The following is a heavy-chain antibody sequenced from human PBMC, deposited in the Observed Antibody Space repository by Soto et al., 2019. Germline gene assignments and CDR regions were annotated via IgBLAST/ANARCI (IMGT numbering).Heavy chain of an antibody. J-gene: IGHJ4*02. D-gene: IGHD4-4*01. Sequence: EVQLVQSGAEVKKPGESLKISCKTSGYSFRSYWIGWVRQMPGKGLEWMAIIYPGDSNTRDSPSFQGQVTISADKSISTAFLHWNSLKDADSAMYYCARHLHSDSVHITPVSPDYWGQGTLVTVSS. CDR1: GYSFRSYW. CDR2: IYPGDSNT. V-gene: IGHV5-51*01. CDR3: ARHLHSDSVHITPVSPDY.